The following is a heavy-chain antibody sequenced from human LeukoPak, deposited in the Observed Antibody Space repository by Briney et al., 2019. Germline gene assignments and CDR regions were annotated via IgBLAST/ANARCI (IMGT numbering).Heavy chain of an antibody. D-gene: IGHD3-10*01. V-gene: IGHV4-39*07. Sequence: PSEPLSLPCTASGGSFSSSSYYWGWIRQPPGKGLEWIGSIYYSGSTYYNPSLKSRVTISVDTSKNQFSLKLSSVTAADTAVYYCARMISGAWGEGTLVTVSS. CDR1: GGSFSSSSYY. J-gene: IGHJ5*02. CDR2: IYYSGST. CDR3: ARMISGA.